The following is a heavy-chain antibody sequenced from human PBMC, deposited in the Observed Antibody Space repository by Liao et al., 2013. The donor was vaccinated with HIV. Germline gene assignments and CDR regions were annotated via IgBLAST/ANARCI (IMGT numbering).Heavy chain of an antibody. D-gene: IGHD6-19*01. Sequence: QVQLQESGPGLVKPSQTLSLTCTVSGGSISSGSYYWSWIRQPAGKGLEWIGHIYTGMSTTGTTNYNPSSRVESPYLQTRPATTSPSSLTSVTAADTAVYYCAESAVEPAPNWYSDLWAVAPWSLSPQ. J-gene: IGHJ2*01. CDR3: AESAVEPAPNWYSDL. CDR1: GGSISSGSYY. V-gene: IGHV4-61*02. CDR2: IYTGMSTTGTT.